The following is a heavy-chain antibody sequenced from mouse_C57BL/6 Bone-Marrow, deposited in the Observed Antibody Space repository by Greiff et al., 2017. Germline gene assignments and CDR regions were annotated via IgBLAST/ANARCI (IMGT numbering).Heavy chain of an antibody. CDR3: ARHGGYGSSYWYFDV. CDR1: GFTFSDYG. D-gene: IGHD1-1*01. CDR2: ISNLAYSI. Sequence: EVQVVESGGGLVQPGGSLKLSCAASGFTFSDYGMAWVRQAPRKGPEWVAFISNLAYSIYYADTVTGRFTISRENAKNTLYLEMSSLRSEDTAMYYCARHGGYGSSYWYFDVWGTGTTVTVSS. J-gene: IGHJ1*03. V-gene: IGHV5-15*01.